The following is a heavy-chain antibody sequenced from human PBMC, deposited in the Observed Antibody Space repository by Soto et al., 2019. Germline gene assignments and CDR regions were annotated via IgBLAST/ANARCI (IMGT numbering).Heavy chain of an antibody. D-gene: IGHD6-13*01. CDR3: AREARIAAAGYNWFDP. CDR1: GYSISSGYY. CDR2: IYHSGST. J-gene: IGHJ5*02. Sequence: PSETLSLTCAVSGYSISSGYYWGWIRQPPGKGLEWIGSIYHSGSTYYNPSLKSRVTISVDTSKNQFSLKLSSVTAADTAVYYCAREARIAAAGYNWFDPWGQGTLVTVSS. V-gene: IGHV4-38-2*02.